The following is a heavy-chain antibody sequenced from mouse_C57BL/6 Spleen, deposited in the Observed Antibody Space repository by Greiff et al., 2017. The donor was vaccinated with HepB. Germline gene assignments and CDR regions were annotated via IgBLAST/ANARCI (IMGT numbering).Heavy chain of an antibody. J-gene: IGHJ2*01. CDR3: APITTVVATDY. D-gene: IGHD1-1*01. V-gene: IGHV1-64*01. CDR2: IHPNSGST. CDR1: GYTFTSYW. Sequence: QVHVKQPGAELVKPGASVKLSCKASGYTFTSYWMHWVKQRPGQGLEWIGMIHPNSGSTNYNEKFKSKATLTVDKSSSTAYMQLSSLTSEDSAVYYCAPITTVVATDYWGQGTTLTVSS.